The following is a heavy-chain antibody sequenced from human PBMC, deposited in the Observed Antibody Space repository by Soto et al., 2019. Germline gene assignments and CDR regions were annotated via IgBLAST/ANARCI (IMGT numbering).Heavy chain of an antibody. Sequence: ASVKVSCKASGYTFTSYGISWVRQAPGQGLEWMGWISAYNGNTNYAQKPQGRVTMTTDTSTSTAYMELRSLRSDDTAVYYCARGYCSSTSCYAGWFDPWGQGTLVTVSS. CDR2: ISAYNGNT. D-gene: IGHD2-2*01. V-gene: IGHV1-18*01. J-gene: IGHJ5*02. CDR3: ARGYCSSTSCYAGWFDP. CDR1: GYTFTSYG.